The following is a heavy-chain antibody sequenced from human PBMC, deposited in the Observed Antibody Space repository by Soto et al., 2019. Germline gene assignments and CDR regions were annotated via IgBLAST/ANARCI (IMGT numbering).Heavy chain of an antibody. D-gene: IGHD3-10*01. CDR3: ARGRDYGSGEDY. CDR2: ISSSGSTI. CDR1: GFTFSSYE. V-gene: IGHV3-48*03. Sequence: EVQLVESGGGLVQPGGSLRLSCAASGFTFSSYEMNWVRQAPGKGLEWVSYISSSGSTIYYADSLKGRFTISRDNAKNSLYLQMNSLRAEDTAVYYCARGRDYGSGEDYWGQGTLVTVSS. J-gene: IGHJ4*02.